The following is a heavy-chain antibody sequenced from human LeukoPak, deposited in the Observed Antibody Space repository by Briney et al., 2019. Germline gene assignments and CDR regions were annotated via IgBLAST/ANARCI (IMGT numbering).Heavy chain of an antibody. V-gene: IGHV5-51*01. CDR3: ARPRYYDSSGYYYVGWFDP. D-gene: IGHD3-22*01. Sequence: GESLKISCKGSGYSFTSYWIGWERQMPGKGLEWMGIIYPGDSDTRYSPSFQGQVTISADKSISTAYLQWSSLKASDTAMYYCARPRYYDSSGYYYVGWFDPWGQGTVVTVSS. J-gene: IGHJ5*02. CDR1: GYSFTSYW. CDR2: IYPGDSDT.